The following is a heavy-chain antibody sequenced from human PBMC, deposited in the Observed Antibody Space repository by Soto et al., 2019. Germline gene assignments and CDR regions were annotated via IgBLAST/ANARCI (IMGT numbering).Heavy chain of an antibody. V-gene: IGHV1-3*04. CDR2: INNANGNT. J-gene: IGHJ6*02. Sequence: VHLVQSGAEVKKPGASVKVSCKASGYTFTDYDMHWVRQAPGQSLEWVGWINNANGNTEYSKKFQDRVTITSDTSATTVYMELTSLRSEDTAVYYCAKHQSWNRGQYHYYGMDVWGQGTTVIVSS. D-gene: IGHD1-1*01. CDR3: AKHQSWNRGQYHYYGMDV. CDR1: GYTFTDYD.